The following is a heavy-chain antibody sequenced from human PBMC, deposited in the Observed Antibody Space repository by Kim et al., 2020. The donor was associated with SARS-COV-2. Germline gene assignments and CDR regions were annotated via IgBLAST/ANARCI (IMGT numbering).Heavy chain of an antibody. J-gene: IGHJ4*02. Sequence: ASVKVSCKASGYTFTSYAMNWVRQAPGQGLEWMGWINTNTGNPTYAQGFPGRFIFSLDTSVSTAYLQISSLKADDTAVYYFARGMVRGILYYWGQGTLVTVSS. CDR1: GYTFTSYA. CDR2: INTNTGNP. V-gene: IGHV7-4-1*02. D-gene: IGHD3-10*01. CDR3: ARGMVRGILYY.